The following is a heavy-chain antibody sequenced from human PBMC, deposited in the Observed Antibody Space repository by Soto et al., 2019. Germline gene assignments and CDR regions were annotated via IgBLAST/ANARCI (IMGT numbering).Heavy chain of an antibody. V-gene: IGHV1-3*01. CDR1: GYTFTSYA. CDR3: ARNAIVVVPAAVLYYYYYYMDV. D-gene: IGHD2-2*01. Sequence: QVPLVQSGAEVKKPGASVKVSCKASGYTFTSYAMHWVRQAPGQRLEWMGWINAGNGNTKYSQKFQGRVTITRDTSASTAYMELSSLRSEDTAVYYCARNAIVVVPAAVLYYYYYYMDVRGKGTTVTVSS. J-gene: IGHJ6*03. CDR2: INAGNGNT.